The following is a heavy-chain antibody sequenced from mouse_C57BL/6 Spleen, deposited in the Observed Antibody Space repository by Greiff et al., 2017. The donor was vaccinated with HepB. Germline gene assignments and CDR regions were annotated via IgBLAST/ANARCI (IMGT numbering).Heavy chain of an antibody. CDR1: GYTFTSYW. J-gene: IGHJ3*01. V-gene: IGHV1-69*01. CDR3: ARSEDTGWFAY. Sequence: QVHVKQPGAELVMPGASVKLSCKASGYTFTSYWMHWVKQRPGQGLEWIGEIDPSDSYTNYNQKFKGKSTLTVDKSSSTAYMQLSSLTSEDSAVYYCARSEDTGWFAYWGQGTLVTVSA. D-gene: IGHD5-1-1*01. CDR2: IDPSDSYT.